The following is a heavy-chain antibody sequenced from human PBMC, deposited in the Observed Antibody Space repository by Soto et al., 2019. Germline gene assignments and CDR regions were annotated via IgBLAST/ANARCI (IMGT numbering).Heavy chain of an antibody. V-gene: IGHV3-23*01. CDR1: GFAFSNRG. CDR3: ANVPVTCLWDFDP. Sequence: EVQLLESGGGLVQPGGSLRLSCAASGFAFSNRGMSWVRQTPGKGLEWVSAISASGGETFYADSVKGRFTVSRDNSKNKLYLQMNSLSAEDKAKYYCANVPVTCLWDFDPWGRGTLVTVSS. D-gene: IGHD2-2*01. J-gene: IGHJ2*01. CDR2: ISASGGET.